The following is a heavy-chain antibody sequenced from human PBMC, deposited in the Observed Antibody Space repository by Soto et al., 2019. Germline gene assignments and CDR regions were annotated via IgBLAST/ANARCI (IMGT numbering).Heavy chain of an antibody. D-gene: IGHD5-18*01. CDR3: ASRRDGYSVNDY. V-gene: IGHV4-4*02. J-gene: IGHJ4*02. CDR1: GASISSSNW. Sequence: SETLSLSCAVSGASISSSNWWSWVRQPPGKGLEWIGEIYHSGTTNYNPSLKSRVAISVDKSKNQFSLNLSSVTAAATAVDYCASRRDGYSVNDYWGQGTLGTVSS. CDR2: IYHSGTT.